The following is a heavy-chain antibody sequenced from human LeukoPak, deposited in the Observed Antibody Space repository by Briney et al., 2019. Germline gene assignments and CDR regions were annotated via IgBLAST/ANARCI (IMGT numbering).Heavy chain of an antibody. Sequence: GASVKVSCKASGYTFTCYYMHWVRQAPGQGLEWMGWINPNSGGTNYAQKFQGWVTMTRDTSISTAYMELSRLRSDDTAVYYCAREPIVRSSGWYDYWGQGTLVTVSS. D-gene: IGHD6-19*01. CDR2: INPNSGGT. CDR1: GYTFTCYY. V-gene: IGHV1-2*04. J-gene: IGHJ4*02. CDR3: AREPIVRSSGWYDY.